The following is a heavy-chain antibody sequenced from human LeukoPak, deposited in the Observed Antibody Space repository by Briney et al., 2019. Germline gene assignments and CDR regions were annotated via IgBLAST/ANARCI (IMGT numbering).Heavy chain of an antibody. V-gene: IGHV3-66*01. D-gene: IGHD6-19*01. CDR3: AKDLGYSSGWSFDY. CDR1: EFSVGSNY. Sequence: GGSLRLSCAASEFSVGSNYMTWVRQAPGKGLEWVSLIYSGGSTYYADSVKGGFTISRDNSKNTLYLQMNSLRAEDTAVYYCAKDLGYSSGWSFDYWGQGTLVTVSS. CDR2: IYSGGST. J-gene: IGHJ4*02.